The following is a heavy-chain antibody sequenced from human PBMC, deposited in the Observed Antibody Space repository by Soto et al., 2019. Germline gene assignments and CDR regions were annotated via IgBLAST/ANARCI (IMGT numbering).Heavy chain of an antibody. CDR3: ARSEHGYNAFDF. CDR2: ISFDGEDS. D-gene: IGHD5-12*01. Sequence: QVVLVESGGGVVQPGKSLRLSCAASGFVFSDYGLHWLRQTPGKGLEWLAFISFDGEDSYYAGSVKGRFDISRDTSTNTLYLQMNSLRREDTAVYFCARSEHGYNAFDFWGRGTLVTVS. CDR1: GFVFSDYG. V-gene: IGHV3-30*09. J-gene: IGHJ4*02.